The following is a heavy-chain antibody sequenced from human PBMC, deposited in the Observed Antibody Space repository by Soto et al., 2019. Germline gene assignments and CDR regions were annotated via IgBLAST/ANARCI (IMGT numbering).Heavy chain of an antibody. CDR3: ARHPGTADTSDFDY. Sequence: GESLKISCEGSGYSFGSYWIGWVRQMPGKGLEWMGIIYPSDSDTRYSPSFQGQVTISADESISTAYLQWSSLKASDTAMYYCARHPGTADTSDFDYWGQGALVTVSS. J-gene: IGHJ4*02. CDR2: IYPSDSDT. V-gene: IGHV5-51*01. D-gene: IGHD6-13*01. CDR1: GYSFGSYW.